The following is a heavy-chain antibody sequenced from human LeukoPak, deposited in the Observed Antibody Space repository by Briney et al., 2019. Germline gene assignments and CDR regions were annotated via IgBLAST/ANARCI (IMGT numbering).Heavy chain of an antibody. V-gene: IGHV5-51*01. CDR2: IYPGDSDT. Sequence: GESLKISCKGSGYSFTSYWIGWVRQMPGKGLEWMGIIYPGDSDTRYSPSFQGQVTISADKSISTAYLQWSSLKASDTAMYYCARTYCSSTSCYHYFDYWGQGTLVTVSS. J-gene: IGHJ4*02. D-gene: IGHD2-2*01. CDR1: GYSFTSYW. CDR3: ARTYCSSTSCYHYFDY.